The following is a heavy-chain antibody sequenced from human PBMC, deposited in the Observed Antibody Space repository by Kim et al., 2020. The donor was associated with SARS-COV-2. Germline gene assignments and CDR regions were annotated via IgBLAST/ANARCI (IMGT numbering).Heavy chain of an antibody. J-gene: IGHJ4*02. V-gene: IGHV4-59*13. D-gene: IGHD3-9*01. CDR1: GGSISSYY. CDR2: IYYSGST. Sequence: SETLSLTCTVSGGSISSYYWSWIRQPPGKGLEWIGYIYYSGSTNYNPSLKSRVTISVDTSKNQFSLKLSSVTAADTAVYYCARGTRAWDNYDILTGYYPLFDYWGQGTLVTVSS. CDR3: ARGTRAWDNYDILTGYYPLFDY.